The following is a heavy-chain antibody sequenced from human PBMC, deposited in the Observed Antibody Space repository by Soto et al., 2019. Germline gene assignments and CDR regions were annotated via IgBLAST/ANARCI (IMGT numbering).Heavy chain of an antibody. CDR3: ARDPGSSDYYFDY. CDR1: GFTVSSNY. CDR2: IYSGGST. V-gene: IGHV3-53*04. J-gene: IGHJ4*02. Sequence: EVQLVESGGGLVQPGGSLRLSCAASGFTVSSNYMSWVRQAPGKGLDWVSVIYSGGSTYYADSVKGRFTISRHNSKNTLYLQMNSLRAEDTAVYYCARDPGSSDYYFDYWGQGTLVTVSS. D-gene: IGHD6-6*01.